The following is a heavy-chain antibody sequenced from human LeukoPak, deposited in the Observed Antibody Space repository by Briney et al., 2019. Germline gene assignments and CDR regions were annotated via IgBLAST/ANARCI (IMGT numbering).Heavy chain of an antibody. D-gene: IGHD3-3*01. J-gene: IGHJ4*02. Sequence: PGRSLRLSCAASGFTFSSYAMHWVRQAPGKGLEWVAVISYDGSNKYYADSVKGRFTISRDNSKNTLYLQMNSLRAEDTAVYHCARVQVVRFLEWLYYFDYWGQGTLVTVSS. CDR2: ISYDGSNK. V-gene: IGHV3-30-3*01. CDR1: GFTFSSYA. CDR3: ARVQVVRFLEWLYYFDY.